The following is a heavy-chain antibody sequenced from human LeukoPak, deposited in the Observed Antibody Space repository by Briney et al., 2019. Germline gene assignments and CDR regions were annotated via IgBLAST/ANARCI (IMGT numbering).Heavy chain of an antibody. CDR1: GFTFDDYG. D-gene: IGHD1-26*01. CDR3: ARNSSGTYSY. V-gene: IGHV3-20*04. J-gene: IGHJ4*02. Sequence: GGSLRLSCAASGFTFDDYGMTWVRQAPGKGLEWVSGINWNGGSTGYADSVKGRFTISRDNAKNSLYLHMNSLRAEDTALYYCARNSSGTYSYWGQGTLVTVSS. CDR2: INWNGGST.